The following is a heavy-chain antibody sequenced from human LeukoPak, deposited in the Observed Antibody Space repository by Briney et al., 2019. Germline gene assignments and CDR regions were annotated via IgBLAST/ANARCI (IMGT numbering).Heavy chain of an antibody. D-gene: IGHD3-10*01. CDR2: IYYSGST. CDR1: GGSISSYY. J-gene: IGHJ6*02. Sequence: SETLSLTCTVSGGSISSYYWSWIRQPPGKGLEWIGYIYYSGSTNYNPSLKSRVTISVDTSKNQFSLKLSSVTAADTAVYYCARVGGNMVRGVITYGMDVWGQGTTVIVSS. V-gene: IGHV4-59*01. CDR3: ARVGGNMVRGVITYGMDV.